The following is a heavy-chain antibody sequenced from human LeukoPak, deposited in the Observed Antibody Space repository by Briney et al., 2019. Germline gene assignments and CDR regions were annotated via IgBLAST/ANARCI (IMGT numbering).Heavy chain of an antibody. CDR2: ISGSSTYI. CDR1: GFTFSDYY. Sequence: PGGSLRLSCAASGFTFSDYYMSWIRQAPGKGLEWVSYISGSSTYINYADSVKGRFTISRDNAKNSLYLQMNSLRAEDTAVYYGARSGVIEIANSDYWGQGTLVTVSS. D-gene: IGHD2/OR15-2a*01. CDR3: ARSGVIEIANSDY. V-gene: IGHV3-11*06. J-gene: IGHJ4*02.